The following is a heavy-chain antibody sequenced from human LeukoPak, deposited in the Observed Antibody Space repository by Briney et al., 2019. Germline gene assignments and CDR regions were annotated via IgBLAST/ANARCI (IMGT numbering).Heavy chain of an antibody. D-gene: IGHD3-22*01. CDR1: GGSISSYY. V-gene: IGHV4-59*01. CDR2: IYYSGST. J-gene: IGHJ3*02. CDR3: ARTDYYDSSAYYRSAFDI. Sequence: PSEPLSLTCTVSGGSISSYYWSWIRQPPGKGLEWIGYIYYSGSTNYNPSLKSRVTISVDTSKNQFSLKLSSVTAADTAVYYCARTDYYDSSAYYRSAFDIWGQGTMVTVSS.